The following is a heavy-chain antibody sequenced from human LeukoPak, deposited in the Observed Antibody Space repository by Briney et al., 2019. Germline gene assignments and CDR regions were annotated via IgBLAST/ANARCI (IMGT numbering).Heavy chain of an antibody. D-gene: IGHD2-8*01. V-gene: IGHV1-69*13. CDR1: GYTFTSYD. CDR2: IIPIFGTA. CDR3: ARERIRGGGYCTNGVCSAGYYMDV. J-gene: IGHJ6*03. Sequence: GASVKVSCKASGYTFTSYDINWVRQATGQGLEWMGGIIPIFGTANYAQKFQGRVTITADESTSTAYMELSSLRSEDTAVYYCARERIRGGGYCTNGVCSAGYYMDVWGKGTTVTVSS.